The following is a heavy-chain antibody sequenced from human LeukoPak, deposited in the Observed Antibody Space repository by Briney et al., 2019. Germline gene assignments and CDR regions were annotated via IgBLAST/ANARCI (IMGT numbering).Heavy chain of an antibody. CDR3: ARVSYSSSWDSRDYYYMDV. V-gene: IGHV1-18*01. Sequence: GASVTVSCKPSGYTFTTYGISWVRQAPGQGLEWMGWISAHNGNTNYAQKLQGRVTMTTDTSKSTAYMELRSLRSDDTAVYYCARVSYSSSWDSRDYYYMDVWGEGTTVTVSS. CDR2: ISAHNGNT. CDR1: GYTFTTYG. J-gene: IGHJ6*03. D-gene: IGHD6-13*01.